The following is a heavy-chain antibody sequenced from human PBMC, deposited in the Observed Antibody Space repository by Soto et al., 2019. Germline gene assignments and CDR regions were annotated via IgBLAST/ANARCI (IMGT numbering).Heavy chain of an antibody. Sequence: ASVKVACKASGYTFTSYDINWVRQATGQGLEWMGWMNPNSGNTGNAQKFQGRITMTRNTSISTAYMELSSLRSEDTAVYYCARSVEWLASFDYWGQGTLVTVSS. CDR3: ARSVEWLASFDY. CDR2: MNPNSGNT. CDR1: GYTFTSYD. J-gene: IGHJ4*02. D-gene: IGHD6-19*01. V-gene: IGHV1-8*01.